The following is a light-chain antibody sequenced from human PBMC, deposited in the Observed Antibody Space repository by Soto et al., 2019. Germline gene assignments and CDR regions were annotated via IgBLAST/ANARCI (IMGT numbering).Light chain of an antibody. V-gene: IGKV1-39*01. CDR2: AAP. J-gene: IGKJ5*01. Sequence: DIQITQSPSSVSSSVRERFTITCRASQGVSAYLLWYQQTQGRAPKLLIYAAPNLVSGVPSRFSGSGSGTNFTLTISSLQPEDFATYYCQQSYRTPHTFGQGTRLEIK. CDR1: QGVSAY. CDR3: QQSYRTPHT.